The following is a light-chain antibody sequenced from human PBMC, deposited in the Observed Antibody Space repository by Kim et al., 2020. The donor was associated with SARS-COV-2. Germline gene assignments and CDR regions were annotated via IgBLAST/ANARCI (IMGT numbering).Light chain of an antibody. CDR2: GAS. CDR3: QQYNNWPPPYS. V-gene: IGKV3D-15*01. CDR1: QNFGHY. Sequence: PRERATRSSRPNQNFGHYLPWYLQKAGQAPRPLVYGASSRATGIPATFSGSGSGTAFTLTISSLQSEDFAVYYCQQYNNWPPPYSFGRGTNLEI. J-gene: IGKJ2*03.